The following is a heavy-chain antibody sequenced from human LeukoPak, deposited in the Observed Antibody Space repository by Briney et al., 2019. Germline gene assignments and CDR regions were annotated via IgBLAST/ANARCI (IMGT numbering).Heavy chain of an antibody. CDR2: IYHSGST. D-gene: IGHD1-26*01. Sequence: SQTLSLTCTVSGGSISSGDYSWSWIRQPPGKGLEWIGYIYHSGSTSYNPSLKSRVTISVDRSKNQFSLKLTSVTAADTAVYYCARAWYSGSYFDYWGQGTLVTVSS. CDR1: GGSISSGDYS. V-gene: IGHV4-30-2*01. CDR3: ARAWYSGSYFDY. J-gene: IGHJ4*02.